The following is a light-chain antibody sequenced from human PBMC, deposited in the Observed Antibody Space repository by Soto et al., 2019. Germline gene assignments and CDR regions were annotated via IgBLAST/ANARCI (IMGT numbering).Light chain of an antibody. CDR2: GAS. V-gene: IGKV3-20*01. CDR1: QTVIHNH. CDR3: QEHATPPIT. Sequence: VVTGSRGTMSLYPEERATLSYRASQTVIHNHLAWHQQKPGQTPRLLVYGASSRATGTPDRFSGSGSGTDFTLTISRLEPEDFAVYYCQEHATPPITFAQGTRLDI. J-gene: IGKJ5*01.